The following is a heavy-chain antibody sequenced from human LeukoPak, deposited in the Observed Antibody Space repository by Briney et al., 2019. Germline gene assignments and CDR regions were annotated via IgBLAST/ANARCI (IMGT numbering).Heavy chain of an antibody. CDR1: GGSIRSSYYY. CDR2: IYDSGST. D-gene: IGHD3-10*01. CDR3: ARHYGP. J-gene: IGHJ5*02. Sequence: TPSETLSLTCTVSGGSIRSSYYYWGWIRQPPGKGLEWIGSIYDSGSTYYNPSLKSRVTISVDTSKNQFSLKLNSVTAADTAEYYCARHYGPWGQGTLVTVSS. V-gene: IGHV4-39*01.